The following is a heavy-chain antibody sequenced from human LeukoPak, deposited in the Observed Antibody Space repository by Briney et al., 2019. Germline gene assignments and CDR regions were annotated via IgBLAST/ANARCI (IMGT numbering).Heavy chain of an antibody. V-gene: IGHV3-23*01. CDR3: AKIRPPAYDI. J-gene: IGHJ3*02. Sequence: GGSLRLTCAASGFTFSSYAMNWVRQAPGKGLEWVSAISGRDSSAYYADSVKGRFTISRDNSKNTLYLQMNSLRAEDTAVYYCAKIRPPAYDIWGQGTMVTVSS. CDR1: GFTFSSYA. CDR2: ISGRDSSA. D-gene: IGHD3-3*02.